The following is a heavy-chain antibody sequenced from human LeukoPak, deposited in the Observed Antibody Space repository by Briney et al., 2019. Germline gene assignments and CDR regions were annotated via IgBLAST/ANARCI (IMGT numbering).Heavy chain of an antibody. D-gene: IGHD1-26*01. J-gene: IGHJ4*02. Sequence: PGGSLRLSCAASGFIFSRYWMSWVRQAPGKGLEWVANIKRDGSEKYYVDSVKGRFIISRDNAKKSMYILMNSLRAEDTAVYYCARGSYSGNCYYFDYWGQGSQVTVSS. CDR3: ARGSYSGNCYYFDY. CDR1: GFIFSRYW. V-gene: IGHV3-7*01. CDR2: IKRDGSEK.